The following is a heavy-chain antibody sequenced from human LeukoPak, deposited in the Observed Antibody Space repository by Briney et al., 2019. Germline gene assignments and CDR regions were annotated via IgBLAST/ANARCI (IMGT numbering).Heavy chain of an antibody. J-gene: IGHJ4*02. CDR1: GYTFTGYY. D-gene: IGHD6-13*01. CDR3: ARGIAAAGKRDY. Sequence: ASVKVSCKASGYTFTGYYMHWVRQAPGQGLEWMGRINPNSGGTNYAQKFQGRVTMTRDTSISTAYMELSRLRSDDTAVYYRARGIAAAGKRDYWGQGTLVTVSS. V-gene: IGHV1-2*06. CDR2: INPNSGGT.